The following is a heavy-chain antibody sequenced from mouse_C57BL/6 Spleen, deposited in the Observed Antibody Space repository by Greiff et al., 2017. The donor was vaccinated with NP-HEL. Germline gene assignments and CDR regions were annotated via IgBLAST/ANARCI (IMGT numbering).Heavy chain of an antibody. CDR3: ARKGLLNYYAMDY. CDR1: GYAFTNYL. D-gene: IGHD1-1*01. Sequence: VQLQESGAELVRPGTSVKVSCKASGYAFTNYLIEWVKQRPGQGLEWIGVINPGSGGTNYNEKFKGKATLTADKSSSTAYMQLSSLTSEDSAVYFCARKGLLNYYAMDYWGQGTSVTVSS. V-gene: IGHV1-54*01. CDR2: INPGSGGT. J-gene: IGHJ4*01.